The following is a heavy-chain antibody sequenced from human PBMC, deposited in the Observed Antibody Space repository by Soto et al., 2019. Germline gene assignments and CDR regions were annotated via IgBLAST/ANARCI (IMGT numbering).Heavy chain of an antibody. V-gene: IGHV3-20*04. CDR2: INWNGGST. CDR1: GFTFDDYG. J-gene: IGHJ4*02. D-gene: IGHD6-19*01. CDR3: ARLYSSAWYGPGRY. Sequence: EVQLVESGGGVVRPGGSLRLSCAASGFTFDDYGMSWVRQAPGKGLEWVSGINWNGGSTGYADSVKVRFTISRDNAKNSLYLQMNSLRAEDTALYSCARLYSSAWYGPGRYWGQGTLVTVSS.